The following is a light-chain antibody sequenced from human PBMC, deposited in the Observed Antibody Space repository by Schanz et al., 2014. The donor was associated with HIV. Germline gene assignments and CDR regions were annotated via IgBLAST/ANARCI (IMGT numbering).Light chain of an antibody. CDR1: QSVSSSY. Sequence: EIVMTQSPATLSVSPGERATLSCRASQSVSSSYLAWYQQKPGQAPRLLIYGASRRATGIPDRFSGSGSGTDFTLTISRLEPEDFAVYYCQQYGSSPLFGQGTKVEIK. CDR2: GAS. V-gene: IGKV3-20*01. J-gene: IGKJ1*01. CDR3: QQYGSSPL.